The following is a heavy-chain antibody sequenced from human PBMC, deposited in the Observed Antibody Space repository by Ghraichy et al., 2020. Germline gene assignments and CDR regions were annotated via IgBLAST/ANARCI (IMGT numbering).Heavy chain of an antibody. D-gene: IGHD5-12*01. CDR2: IYYSGST. Sequence: GSLRLSCTVSGGSVSSGSYYWSWIRQPPGKGLEWIGYIYYSGSTNYNPSLKSRVTISVDTSKNQFSLKLSSVTAADTAVYYCAREASAPIHEAFDIWGQGTMVTVSS. V-gene: IGHV4-61*01. CDR3: AREASAPIHEAFDI. J-gene: IGHJ3*02. CDR1: GGSVSSGSYY.